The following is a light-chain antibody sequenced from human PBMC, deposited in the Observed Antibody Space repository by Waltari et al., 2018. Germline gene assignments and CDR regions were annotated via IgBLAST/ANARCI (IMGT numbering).Light chain of an antibody. CDR1: TSNIGNDS. CDR3: GTWDNNLSALV. CDR2: ETE. Sequence: QSVLTQPPSVSAAPGQQVTIPCPGSTSNIGNDSVPWYQQLPGAAPKVFIYETEKRPSGIPDRFSGSKSGTSASLGITGLQTGDEAAYYCGTWDNNLSALVFGGGTKLTVL. V-gene: IGLV1-51*02. J-gene: IGLJ2*01.